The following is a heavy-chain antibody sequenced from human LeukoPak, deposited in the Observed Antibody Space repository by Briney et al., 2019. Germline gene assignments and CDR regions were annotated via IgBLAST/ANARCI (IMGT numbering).Heavy chain of an antibody. V-gene: IGHV4-59*12. CDR1: GGSMDTYY. Sequence: SETLSLTCTVSGGSMDTYYWSWIRQPPGKGLEWIGYIYYSGSTNYNPSLRSRVTISVDTSKNHFSLNLSSVTAADTAVYYCAREYDYGDVTYYGMDVWGQGTTVTVSS. J-gene: IGHJ6*02. CDR2: IYYSGST. CDR3: AREYDYGDVTYYGMDV. D-gene: IGHD4-17*01.